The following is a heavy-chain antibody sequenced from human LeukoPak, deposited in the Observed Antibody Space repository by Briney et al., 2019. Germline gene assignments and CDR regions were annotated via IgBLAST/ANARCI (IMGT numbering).Heavy chain of an antibody. CDR2: ISSSGSTI. Sequence: PGGSLRLSCAASGFTFSDYYMSWIRQAPGKGLEWVSYISSSGSTIYDADSVKGRFTISSDNAKNSLYLQMNRLRAEDTAVYYCAIDLYFDFWSGIFDDWGQGTLVTASS. J-gene: IGHJ4*02. D-gene: IGHD3-3*01. V-gene: IGHV3-11*04. CDR3: AIDLYFDFWSGIFDD. CDR1: GFTFSDYY.